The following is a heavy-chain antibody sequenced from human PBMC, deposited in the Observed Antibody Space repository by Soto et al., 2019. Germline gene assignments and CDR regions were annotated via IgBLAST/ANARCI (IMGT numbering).Heavy chain of an antibody. D-gene: IGHD2-15*01. Sequence: EVQLVQSGAEVKKPGESLKISCKGSGYSFTSYWIGWVRQMPGKGLEWMGIIYPGDSDTRYSPSFQGQVTISADKSISPAYLQWSSLKASDPARYYCARRDCSGGSCYSGWFDPWGQGTLVTVSS. CDR3: ARRDCSGGSCYSGWFDP. CDR2: IYPGDSDT. CDR1: GYSFTSYW. V-gene: IGHV5-51*01. J-gene: IGHJ5*02.